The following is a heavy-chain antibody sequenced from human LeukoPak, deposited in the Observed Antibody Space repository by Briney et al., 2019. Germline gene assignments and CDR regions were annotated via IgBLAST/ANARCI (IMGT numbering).Heavy chain of an antibody. CDR3: ARGFIRYCSSTSCYGANFDY. V-gene: IGHV1-2*02. CDR1: GYTFTSYA. CDR2: INPNSGGT. J-gene: IGHJ4*02. D-gene: IGHD2-2*01. Sequence: ASVKVSCKASGYTFTSYAMNWVRQAPGQGLEWMGWINPNSGGTNYAQKFQGRVTMTRDTSISTAYMELSRLRSDDTAVYYCARGFIRYCSSTSCYGANFDYWGQGTLVTVSS.